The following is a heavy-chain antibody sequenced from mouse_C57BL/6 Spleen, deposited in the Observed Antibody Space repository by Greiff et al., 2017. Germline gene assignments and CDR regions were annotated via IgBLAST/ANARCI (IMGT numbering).Heavy chain of an antibody. V-gene: IGHV3-6*01. Sequence: DVKLQESGPGLVKPSQSLSLTCSVTGYSITSGYYWNWIRQFPGNKLEWMGYISYDGSNNYNPSLKNRISITRDTSKNQFFLKLNSVTTEDTATYYCARDGDYGSSYGAWFAYWGQGTLVTVSA. CDR1: GYSITSGYY. J-gene: IGHJ3*01. D-gene: IGHD1-1*01. CDR2: ISYDGSN. CDR3: ARDGDYGSSYGAWFAY.